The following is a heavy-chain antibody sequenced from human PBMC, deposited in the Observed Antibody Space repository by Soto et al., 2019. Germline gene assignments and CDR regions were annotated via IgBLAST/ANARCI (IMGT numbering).Heavy chain of an antibody. CDR1: GYTFTFYW. J-gene: IGHJ4*02. V-gene: IGHV5-51*01. D-gene: IGHD6-13*01. CDR2: IFPGDSDT. Sequence: PGESLKISCKGSGYTFTFYWIGWVRQMPGKGLEWMGIIFPGDSDTRYSPSFEGQVTISADKSISTASLQWSSLKASDTAMYYCASRIAAAGTALDYWGQGTLVTVSS. CDR3: ASRIAAAGTALDY.